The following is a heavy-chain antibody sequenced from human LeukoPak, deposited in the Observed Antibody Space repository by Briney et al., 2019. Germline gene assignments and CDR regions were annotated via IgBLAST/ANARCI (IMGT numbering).Heavy chain of an antibody. D-gene: IGHD2-15*01. V-gene: IGHV4-39*07. CDR2: TYYSGST. CDR3: AREMKVVYYMDV. Sequence: SETLSLTCTVSGGSMSSSSYYWGWIRQPPGTGLEWIGSTYYSGSTYYNPSLKSRVTISVDTSKNQFSLKLSSVSAADTAVYYCAREMKVVYYMDVWGKGTTVTVSS. CDR1: GGSMSSSSYY. J-gene: IGHJ6*03.